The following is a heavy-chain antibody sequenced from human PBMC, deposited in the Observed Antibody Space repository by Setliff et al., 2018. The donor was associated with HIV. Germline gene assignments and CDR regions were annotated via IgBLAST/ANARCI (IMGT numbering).Heavy chain of an antibody. Sequence: SETLSLTCTVSDDSIDSSSYYWGWIRQPPGKGLEWIGSIYNSGGTYYNPSLHGRVTISVDTSKNQFSLRLKSVTAADTAVYYCARVGYYDSSFDYWGQGTLVTVSS. CDR2: IYNSGGT. CDR1: DDSIDSSSYY. J-gene: IGHJ4*02. CDR3: ARVGYYDSSFDY. V-gene: IGHV4-39*01. D-gene: IGHD3-22*01.